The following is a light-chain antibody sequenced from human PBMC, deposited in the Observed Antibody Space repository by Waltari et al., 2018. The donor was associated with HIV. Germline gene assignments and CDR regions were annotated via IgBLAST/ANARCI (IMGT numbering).Light chain of an antibody. J-gene: IGKJ5*01. CDR1: QDISKY. CDR2: AAS. V-gene: IGKV1-16*01. CDR3: QQYDSLPIT. Sequence: DIQMTQSPSSLSASVGGRVTISCRASQDISKYLAWFQQKPGKAPRSLVYAASSLQTGVPARFSGSGSGTDFTLTISSLKPEDFATYYCQQYDSLPITFGQGTRLDIK.